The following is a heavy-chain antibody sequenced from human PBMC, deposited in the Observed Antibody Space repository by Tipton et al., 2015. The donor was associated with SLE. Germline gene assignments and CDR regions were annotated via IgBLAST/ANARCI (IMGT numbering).Heavy chain of an antibody. J-gene: IGHJ4*02. CDR2: INPNSGGT. Sequence: QSGAEVKKPGPSVKVSCKASGGTFSSYAISWVRQAPGQGLEWMGWINPNSGGTNYAQKFQGRVTMTRDTSISTAYMELSRLRSDDTAVYYCARVKYDSSGYYLDYWGQGTLVTVSS. V-gene: IGHV1-2*02. CDR1: GGTFSSYA. CDR3: ARVKYDSSGYYLDY. D-gene: IGHD3-22*01.